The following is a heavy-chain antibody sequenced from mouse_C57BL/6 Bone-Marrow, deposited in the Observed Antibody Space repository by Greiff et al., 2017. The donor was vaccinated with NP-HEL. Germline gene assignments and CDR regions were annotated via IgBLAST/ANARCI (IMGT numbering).Heavy chain of an antibody. D-gene: IGHD2-1*01. Sequence: EVKVVESGPVLVKPGASVKMSCKASGYTFTDYYMNWVKQSHGKSLEWIGVINPYNGGTSYNQKFKGKATLTVDKSSSTAYMELNSLTSEDSAVYYCARAGGYGNFFAYWGQGTLVTVSA. CDR2: INPYNGGT. CDR1: GYTFTDYY. CDR3: ARAGGYGNFFAY. V-gene: IGHV1-19*01. J-gene: IGHJ3*01.